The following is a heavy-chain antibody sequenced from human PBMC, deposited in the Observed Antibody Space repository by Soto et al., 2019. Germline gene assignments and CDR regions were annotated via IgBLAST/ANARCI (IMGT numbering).Heavy chain of an antibody. J-gene: IGHJ4*02. CDR1: GYRFATYY. V-gene: IGHV1-46*01. D-gene: IGHD4-17*01. CDR3: ARLYSDYGDYQNIDY. CDR2: INPVDSGT. Sequence: ASVKVSWKASGYRFATYYMHWVRQAPGQGLEWMGIINPVDSGTTYAQKFQGRVTMSRDTSTSTVYLELSSLKSEDTAVYYCARLYSDYGDYQNIDYWGQGTLVTVS.